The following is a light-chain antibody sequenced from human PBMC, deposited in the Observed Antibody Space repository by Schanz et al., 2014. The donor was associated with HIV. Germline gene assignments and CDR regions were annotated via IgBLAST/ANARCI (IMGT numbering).Light chain of an antibody. CDR2: DVT. J-gene: IGLJ3*02. CDR3: SSYAGNNNGV. Sequence: QSALTQPASVSGSLGQSITISCTGTSGDVGRYDYLSWYQQHPGQAPKLLIYDVTYRPSGISNRFSGSKSGYTASLTVSGLQAEDEADYYCSSYAGNNNGVFGGGTKLTVL. CDR1: SGDVGRYDY. V-gene: IGLV2-14*03.